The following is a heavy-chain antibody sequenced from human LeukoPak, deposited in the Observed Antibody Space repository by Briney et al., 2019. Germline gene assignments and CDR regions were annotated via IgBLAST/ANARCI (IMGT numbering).Heavy chain of an antibody. CDR1: GGSISSSGNW. D-gene: IGHD2-2*01. V-gene: IGHV4-4*02. Sequence: PSETLSLTCAVSGGSISSSGNWWSWVRQPPGKGLEWIGEISLSGSTNYNPSLKSRVTISVDKTKSQFSLKLSSVTAADPAVYYCARAGGCRTTSCDLDHWGQGTLVTVSS. CDR3: ARAGGCRTTSCDLDH. CDR2: ISLSGST. J-gene: IGHJ4*02.